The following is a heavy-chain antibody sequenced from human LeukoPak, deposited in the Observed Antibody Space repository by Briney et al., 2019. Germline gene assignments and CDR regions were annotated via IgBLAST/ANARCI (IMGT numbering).Heavy chain of an antibody. CDR1: GFTVSSNY. D-gene: IGHD3-3*01. CDR3: AGTIFGVVITENFDY. CDR2: IYSDGSA. J-gene: IGHJ4*02. Sequence: GGSLRLSCAASGFTVSSNYMSWVRQAPGKGLEWVSVIYSDGSAFYADSVKGRFTLSRDNSMNTLFLQMNSLRAEDTAVYYCAGTIFGVVITENFDYWGQGTLVTVSS. V-gene: IGHV3-53*01.